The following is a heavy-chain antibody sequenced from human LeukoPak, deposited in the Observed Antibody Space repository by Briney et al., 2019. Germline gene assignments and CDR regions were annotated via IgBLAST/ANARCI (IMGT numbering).Heavy chain of an antibody. V-gene: IGHV3-20*04. CDR1: GFTFDDFG. CDR2: INWNGGST. CDR3: ARDPYSGLFDY. Sequence: GGSLRLSCAASGFTFDDFGMSWVRQAPGKGLEWVSGINWNGGSTGYADSVKGRFTISRDNAKNSLYLQMNSQRAEDTAVYYCARDPYSGLFDYWGQGTLVTVSS. J-gene: IGHJ4*02. D-gene: IGHD4-11*01.